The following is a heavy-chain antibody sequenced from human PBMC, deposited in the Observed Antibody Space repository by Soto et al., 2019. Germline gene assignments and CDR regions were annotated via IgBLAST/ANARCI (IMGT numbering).Heavy chain of an antibody. Sequence: GGSLRLSCAASEFTFSNYGMHWVRQAPGRGLDWLAAVWYEGSNKYYADSVEGRFTISRDNSKNTLYLQMNGLRAEDTAVYYCAKDTGSTAYLIDYWGQGTLVTVS. J-gene: IGHJ4*02. CDR1: EFTFSNYG. V-gene: IGHV3-33*06. CDR2: VWYEGSNK. D-gene: IGHD1-26*01. CDR3: AKDTGSTAYLIDY.